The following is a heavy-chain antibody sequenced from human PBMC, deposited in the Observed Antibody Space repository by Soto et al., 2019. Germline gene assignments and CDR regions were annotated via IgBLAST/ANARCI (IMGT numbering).Heavy chain of an antibody. V-gene: IGHV4-34*01. Sequence: NPSETLSLTCAVYGGSFSGYYWSWIRQPPGKGLEWIGEINHSGSTNYNPSLKSRVTISVDTSKNQFSLKLSSVTAADTAVYYCARGSSGSSDYWGQGTLVTVSS. J-gene: IGHJ4*02. CDR1: GGSFSGYY. D-gene: IGHD1-26*01. CDR3: ARGSSGSSDY. CDR2: INHSGST.